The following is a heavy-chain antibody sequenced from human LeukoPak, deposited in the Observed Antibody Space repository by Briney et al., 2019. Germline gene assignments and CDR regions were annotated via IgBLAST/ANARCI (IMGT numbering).Heavy chain of an antibody. Sequence: SETLSLTCTVSGGSISSYYWSWIRQPAGKGLEWIGRIYTSGSTNYNPSLKSRVTMSVDTSKTHFSLKLNSVTAADTAVYYCARDGPQGVGWLDYWGQGTLITVSS. CDR1: GGSISSYY. V-gene: IGHV4-4*07. J-gene: IGHJ4*02. D-gene: IGHD6-19*01. CDR3: ARDGPQGVGWLDY. CDR2: IYTSGST.